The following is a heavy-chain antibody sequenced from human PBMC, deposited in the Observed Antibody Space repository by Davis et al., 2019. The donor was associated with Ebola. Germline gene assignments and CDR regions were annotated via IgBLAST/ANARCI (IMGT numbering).Heavy chain of an antibody. D-gene: IGHD2-2*01. CDR2: IYYSGST. V-gene: IGHV4-38-2*02. J-gene: IGHJ5*01. CDR1: GYSISSGYY. Sequence: PSETLSLTCTVSGYSISSGYYWGWIRQPPGKGLEWIGSIYYSGSTYYNPSLKSRVTISVDTSKNQFSLKLSSVTAADTAVYYCARVHRGYCSSTSCLRKPGNNWFDSWGQGTLVTVSS. CDR3: ARVHRGYCSSTSCLRKPGNNWFDS.